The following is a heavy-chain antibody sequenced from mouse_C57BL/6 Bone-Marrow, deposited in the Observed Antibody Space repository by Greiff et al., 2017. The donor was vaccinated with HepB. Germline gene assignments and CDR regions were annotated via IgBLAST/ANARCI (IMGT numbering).Heavy chain of an antibody. CDR1: GFTFSTSG. D-gene: IGHD2-14*01. CDR3: ARDRFDYYFDY. J-gene: IGHJ2*01. Sequence: EVMLVESGGDLVKPGGSLKLSCVASGFTFSTSGMSWVRQTPDKRLEWVATINTGGTYTYYTDSVKGRFIISKDTAKNTLFLQMSSLKSEDSAIYFCARDRFDYYFDYWGQVTTLTVTS. CDR2: INTGGTYT. V-gene: IGHV5-6*01.